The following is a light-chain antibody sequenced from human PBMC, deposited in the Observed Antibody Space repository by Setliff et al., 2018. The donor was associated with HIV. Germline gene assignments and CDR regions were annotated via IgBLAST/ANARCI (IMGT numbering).Light chain of an antibody. Sequence: QSALAQPDSVSGSPGQSITISCTGTSSDVGGYRYVSWYQQHPAKAPKLIIYDVIKRPSGISNRFSGSKSGNTASLTISGLQAEDEADYYCSSYTSSTPLYVFGTGTKVTV. CDR3: SSYTSSTPLYV. CDR2: DVI. J-gene: IGLJ1*01. V-gene: IGLV2-14*03. CDR1: SSDVGGYRY.